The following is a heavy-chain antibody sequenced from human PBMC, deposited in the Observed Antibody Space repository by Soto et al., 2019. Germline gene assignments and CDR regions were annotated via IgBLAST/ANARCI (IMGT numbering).Heavy chain of an antibody. CDR2: IHGNGDRT. Sequence: EVQLLESGGGLVQPGGSLRLSCAASGFTFSSYAMSWVRQAPGKGLEWVSGIHGNGDRTYYADSVKGRFTISRDNSKNTLYLQMNSLRAEDTAVYFCATPWRGLGLYYAVDYWGHGTLVTVSS. CDR1: GFTFSSYA. CDR3: ATPWRGLGLYYAVDY. D-gene: IGHD3-10*01. V-gene: IGHV3-23*01. J-gene: IGHJ4*01.